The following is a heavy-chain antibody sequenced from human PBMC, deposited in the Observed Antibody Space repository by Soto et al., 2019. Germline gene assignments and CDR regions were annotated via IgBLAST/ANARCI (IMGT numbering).Heavy chain of an antibody. V-gene: IGHV4-30-2*01. CDR2: IYHSGST. CDR3: ARGNPLFYDSSGFTRPANWFDP. Sequence: TLSLTCSVSGGSISSGGYSWSWIRQPPGKGLEWIGYIYHSGSTYYNPSLKSRVTISVDRSKNQFSLKLSSVTAADTAVYYCARGNPLFYDSSGFTRPANWFDPWGQGTLVTVYS. CDR1: GGSISSGGYS. J-gene: IGHJ5*02. D-gene: IGHD3-22*01.